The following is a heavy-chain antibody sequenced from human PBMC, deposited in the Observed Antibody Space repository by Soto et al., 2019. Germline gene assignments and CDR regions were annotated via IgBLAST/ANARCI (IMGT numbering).Heavy chain of an antibody. D-gene: IGHD3-10*01. CDR3: GRRSYGSGVDL. V-gene: IGHV4-39*01. CDR2: IYYSGGT. Sequence: QTPGKGLEWIGNIYYSGGTFYNASLNRRVTISVYASKKQLSLKVTSVPAADTVVYYSGRRSYGSGVDLWGQGNLVTVFS. J-gene: IGHJ1*01.